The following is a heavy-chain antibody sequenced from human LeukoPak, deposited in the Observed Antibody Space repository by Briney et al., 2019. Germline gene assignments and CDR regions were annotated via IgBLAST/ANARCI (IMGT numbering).Heavy chain of an antibody. J-gene: IGHJ4*02. CDR1: GGSFSGYY. CDR2: INHSGST. D-gene: IGHD5-18*01. V-gene: IGHV4-34*01. CDR3: ARGRGYSYGVSA. Sequence: SETLSLTCAVYGGSFSGYYWSWIRQPPGKGLEWIGEINHSGSTNYNPSLKSRVTISVDTSKNQFSLKLSSVTAADTAVYYCARGRGYSYGVSAWGQGTLVTVSS.